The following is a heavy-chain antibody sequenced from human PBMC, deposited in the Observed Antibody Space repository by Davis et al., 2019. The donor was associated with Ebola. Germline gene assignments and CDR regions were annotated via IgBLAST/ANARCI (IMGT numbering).Heavy chain of an antibody. V-gene: IGHV3-23*01. CDR1: GYTFTSYA. CDR3: AAEGRSSRPGY. D-gene: IGHD3-10*01. CDR2: ISGSGGST. J-gene: IGHJ4*02. Sequence: AASVNVSCKASGYTFTSYAISWVRQAPGKGLEWVSAISGSGGSTYYADSVKGRFTISRDNSKNTLHLQMNGLRAEDTAIYYCAAEGRSSRPGYWGQGTLVTVSS.